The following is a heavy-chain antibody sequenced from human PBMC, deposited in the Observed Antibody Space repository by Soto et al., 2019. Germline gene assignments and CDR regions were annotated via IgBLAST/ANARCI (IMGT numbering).Heavy chain of an antibody. CDR3: ARRSWALNAGWFDP. CDR2: IYHSGST. CDR1: RYSIGSGYY. V-gene: IGHV4-38-2*01. J-gene: IGHJ5*02. Sequence: KTSETLSLTCAVSRYSIGSGYYWDWIRQPPGKGLEWIGSIYHSGSTYYNPSLKSRVTLSLDTSKNQFSLKLSSVTAADTAVYYCARRSWALNAGWFDPWGQGTLVTVSS.